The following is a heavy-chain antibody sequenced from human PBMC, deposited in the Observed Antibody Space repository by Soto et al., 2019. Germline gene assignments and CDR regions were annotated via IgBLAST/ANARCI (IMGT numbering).Heavy chain of an antibody. CDR2: ISAYNGNT. D-gene: IGHD3-3*01. Sequence: SXKVSCKSPGYDFTSYCIIWVRQAPLQGLEWMGWISAYNGNTNYAQKLEGRVTMTTDTSTSTAYMELRSLRSDDTAVYYCARGYLITIFGVVIMDYFDYWGQGTLVTVSS. J-gene: IGHJ4*02. CDR1: GYDFTSYC. CDR3: ARGYLITIFGVVIMDYFDY. V-gene: IGHV1-18*01.